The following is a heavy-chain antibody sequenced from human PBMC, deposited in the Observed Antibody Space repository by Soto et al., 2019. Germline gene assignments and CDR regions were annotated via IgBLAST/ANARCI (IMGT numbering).Heavy chain of an antibody. J-gene: IGHJ4*02. Sequence: QVQLVESGGGVVQPGRSLRLSCAASGFTFSSYGMHWVRQAPGKGLEWVAVIWYDGSNKYYADSVKGRFTISRDNSKNTLYPQMNSLRAEDTAVYYCARDSGEWLVTYYFDYWGQGTLVTVSS. CDR1: GFTFSSYG. CDR2: IWYDGSNK. CDR3: ARDSGEWLVTYYFDY. V-gene: IGHV3-33*01. D-gene: IGHD6-19*01.